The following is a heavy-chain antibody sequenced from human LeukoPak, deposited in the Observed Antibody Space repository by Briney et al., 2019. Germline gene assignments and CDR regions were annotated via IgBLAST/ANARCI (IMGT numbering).Heavy chain of an antibody. CDR3: ARRRVPPSSSWYSFDY. CDR2: ISYSGST. CDR1: GGSISSGDYY. D-gene: IGHD6-13*01. Sequence: SETLSLTCTVSGGSISSGDYYWSWIRQPRGKGLEWIGYISYSGSTSYNPALKSRVIISINTSKSQFSLRLSSVTAADTAVYFCARRRVPPSSSWYSFDYWGQGTLVTVSA. V-gene: IGHV4-61*08. J-gene: IGHJ4*02.